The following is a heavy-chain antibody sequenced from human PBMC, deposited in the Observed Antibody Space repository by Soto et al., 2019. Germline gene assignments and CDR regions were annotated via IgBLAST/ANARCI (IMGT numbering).Heavy chain of an antibody. D-gene: IGHD2-15*01. J-gene: IGHJ4*02. CDR1: GYTFTGYY. V-gene: IGHV1-2*04. CDR3: ARDAAYCSGGSCYPKYYFDY. CDR2: INPNSGGT. Sequence: GASVKVSCKASGYTFTGYYMHWVRQAPGQGLEWLGWINPNSGGTNYAQKFQGWVTMTRDTSISTAYMELSRLRSDDTAVYYCARDAAYCSGGSCYPKYYFDYWGQGTLVTVSS.